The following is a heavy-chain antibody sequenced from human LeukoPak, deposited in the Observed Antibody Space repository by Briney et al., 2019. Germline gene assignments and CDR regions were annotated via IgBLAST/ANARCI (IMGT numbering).Heavy chain of an antibody. CDR3: AKLGDWNYYYYLDV. Sequence: PGGSLRLSFAASGFTFSSYAMSWVRQAPGKGLEWVSAISGSGGSTYYADSVKGRFTISRDNSKNTLYLQMNSLRAEDTAVYYCAKLGDWNYYYYLDVWGKGTTVTVSS. D-gene: IGHD2-21*01. V-gene: IGHV3-23*01. CDR2: ISGSGGST. CDR1: GFTFSSYA. J-gene: IGHJ6*03.